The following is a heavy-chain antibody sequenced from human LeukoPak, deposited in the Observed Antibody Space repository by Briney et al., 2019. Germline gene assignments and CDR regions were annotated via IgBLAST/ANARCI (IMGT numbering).Heavy chain of an antibody. CDR1: GFTFSSCS. D-gene: IGHD6-13*01. CDR3: ARDPHIAAAGTIFDY. J-gene: IGHJ4*02. V-gene: IGHV3-48*02. Sequence: GGSLRLSCAVSGFTFSSCSMNWVRQAPGKGLEWVSYISGSSSTIYYADSVKGRFTISRDNAKNSLYLQVNSLRDEDSAVYYCARDPHIAAAGTIFDYWGQGTLVTVSS. CDR2: ISGSSSTI.